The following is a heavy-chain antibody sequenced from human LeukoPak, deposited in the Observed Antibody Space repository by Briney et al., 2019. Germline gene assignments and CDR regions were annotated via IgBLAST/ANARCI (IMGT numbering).Heavy chain of an antibody. CDR2: MYYSGST. V-gene: IGHV4-30-4*01. Sequence: PSETLSLTCTVSGGSISSGDYYWSWIRQPPGKGLEWIAYMYYSGSTYYNPSLKSRVPMSANTSKNQLSLKLSSVTGANTAVYYCARPYYYDSRIDPWGQGILVTVSS. J-gene: IGHJ5*02. CDR3: ARPYYYDSRIDP. D-gene: IGHD3-22*01. CDR1: GGSISSGDYY.